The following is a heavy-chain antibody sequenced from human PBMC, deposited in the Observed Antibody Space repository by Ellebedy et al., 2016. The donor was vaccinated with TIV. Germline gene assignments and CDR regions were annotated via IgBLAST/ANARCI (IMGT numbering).Heavy chain of an antibody. J-gene: IGHJ3*02. V-gene: IGHV3-53*01. Sequence: GGSLRLSCAASGFTVSNNYGSWARQAPGKGLEWVAVMYSGGATSYADSVKGRFTISRDNSKNQLFLQMNSLRAEATAVYYCARDTAYLHAFEIWGQGTMVSVSS. CDR1: GFTVSNNY. D-gene: IGHD4-17*01. CDR3: ARDTAYLHAFEI. CDR2: MYSGGAT.